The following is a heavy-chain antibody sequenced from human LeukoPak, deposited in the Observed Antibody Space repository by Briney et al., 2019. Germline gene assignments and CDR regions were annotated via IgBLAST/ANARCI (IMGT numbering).Heavy chain of an antibody. J-gene: IGHJ6*03. V-gene: IGHV4-34*01. CDR3: ARVKGPGGYYYYMDV. Sequence: SETLSLTCAVYGGSFSGYYWSWIRQPPGKGLEWIGEINHSGSTNYNPSLKSRVTISVDTSKNQFSLKLSSVTAADTAVYYCARVKGPGGYYYYMDVWGKGTTVTVSS. CDR1: GGSFSGYY. D-gene: IGHD3-16*01. CDR2: INHSGST.